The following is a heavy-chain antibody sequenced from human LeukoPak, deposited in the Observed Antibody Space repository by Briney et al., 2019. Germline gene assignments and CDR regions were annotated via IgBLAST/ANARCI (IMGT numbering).Heavy chain of an antibody. J-gene: IGHJ3*02. Sequence: SVKVSCRASGGTFSSYAISWVRQAPGQGLECMGGIIPIFGTANYAQKFQGRVTITADESTSTAYMELSSLRSEDTAVYYCARGEDYDFWSGFRGAFDIWGQGTMVTVSS. CDR3: ARGEDYDFWSGFRGAFDI. V-gene: IGHV1-69*13. CDR1: GGTFSSYA. D-gene: IGHD3-3*01. CDR2: IIPIFGTA.